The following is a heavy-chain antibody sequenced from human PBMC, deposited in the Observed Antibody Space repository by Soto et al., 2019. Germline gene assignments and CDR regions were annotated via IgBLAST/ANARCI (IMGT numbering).Heavy chain of an antibody. CDR2: IYYSGDT. CDR1: SGSIGRYY. CDR3: ARATFFYDYSGSFSLHFDY. Sequence: PSETLSLTCTVSSGSIGRYYWSWVRQPPGKGLEWIGYIYYSGDTNYNPSLKSRVTISLDTSKNQFSLKLSSVTAADTAVYFCARATFFYDYSGSFSLHFDYWGQGTLVTVS. D-gene: IGHD3-16*01. V-gene: IGHV4-59*01. J-gene: IGHJ4*02.